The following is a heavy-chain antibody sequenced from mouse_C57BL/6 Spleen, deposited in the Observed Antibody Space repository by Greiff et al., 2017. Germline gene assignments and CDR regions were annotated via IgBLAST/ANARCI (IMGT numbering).Heavy chain of an antibody. CDR3: TTRSYPYYFDY. V-gene: IGHV14-4*01. D-gene: IGHD1-1*01. Sequence: EVQLQQSGAELVRPGASVKLSCTASGFNIKDDYMHWVKQRPEQGLEWIGWIDPENGDTESASKFQGKATITADTSSNTAYLQLSSLTSEDTAVYYGTTRSYPYYFDYWGQGTTLTVSS. CDR2: IDPENGDT. J-gene: IGHJ2*01. CDR1: GFNIKDDY.